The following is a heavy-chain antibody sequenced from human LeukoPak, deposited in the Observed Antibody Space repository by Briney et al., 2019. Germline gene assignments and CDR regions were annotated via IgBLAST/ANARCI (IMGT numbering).Heavy chain of an antibody. Sequence: NSSETLSLTCTVSGDSISSYYWNWIRQPPGKGLEWIGYLSYSGSTNYNPSLRNRVTISVDTSKNQFSLKLSSVTAADTAVYYCARVPALRVVTTPTYFDFWGQGTLVTVSS. CDR3: ARVPALRVVTTPTYFDF. V-gene: IGHV4-59*01. J-gene: IGHJ4*02. D-gene: IGHD2-21*02. CDR2: LSYSGST. CDR1: GDSISSYY.